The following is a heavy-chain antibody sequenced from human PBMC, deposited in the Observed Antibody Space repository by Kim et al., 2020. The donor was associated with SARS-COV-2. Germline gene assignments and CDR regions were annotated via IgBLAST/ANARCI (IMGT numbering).Heavy chain of an antibody. CDR2: IYYSGST. CDR3: ARHVGFGIQLWLGWFDP. V-gene: IGHV4-39*01. D-gene: IGHD5-18*01. J-gene: IGHJ5*02. Sequence: SETLSLTCTVSGGSISSSSYYWGWIRQPPGKGLEWIGSIYYSGSTYYNPSLKSRVTISVDTSKNQFSLKLSSVTAADTAVYYCARHVGFGIQLWLGWFDPWGQGTLVTVSS. CDR1: GGSISSSSYY.